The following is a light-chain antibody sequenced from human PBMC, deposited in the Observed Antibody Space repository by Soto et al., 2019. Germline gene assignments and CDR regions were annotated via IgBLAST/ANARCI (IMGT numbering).Light chain of an antibody. J-gene: IGKJ3*01. CDR2: GAS. CDR3: QQYNNWAPGVT. V-gene: IGKV3-15*01. Sequence: EIVMTQSPATLSVSPGERATLSCRASQSVSSNLAWYQQKPGQAPRLLIYGASTRATSIPARFSGSGSGTEFTLTISSLQSEDFAVYYCQQYNNWAPGVTFGPGTKVDIK. CDR1: QSVSSN.